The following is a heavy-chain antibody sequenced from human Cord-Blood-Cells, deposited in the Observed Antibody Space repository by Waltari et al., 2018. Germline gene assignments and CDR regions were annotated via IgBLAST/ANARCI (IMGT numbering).Heavy chain of an antibody. CDR1: GFPFSRYA. V-gene: IGHV3-23*01. CDR2: MSGGGGST. CDR3: AKLYSRDY. D-gene: IGHD6-13*01. J-gene: IGHJ4*02. Sequence: EVHLLASGGGLVQPGGSLRLSCAASGFPFSRYAMSWVRQAPGKGLEWVSAMSGGGGSTYYAESVKGRFTVSRDNAKTTLYLQMISLRAEDTAVYYCAKLYSRDYWGQGTLVTVSS.